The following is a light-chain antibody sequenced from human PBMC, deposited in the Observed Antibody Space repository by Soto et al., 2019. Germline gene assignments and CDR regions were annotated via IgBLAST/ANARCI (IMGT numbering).Light chain of an antibody. CDR3: QQSYTTPFT. Sequence: DIQMTQSPSSLSASVGDRVTITCRASQSVSNYVNWFQHKPGRAPKLLIHTASTLRSVVPSRFSGSGSGADFTLTISSLQREDFATYYGQQSYTTPFTFGQGTELEIK. J-gene: IGKJ2*01. CDR2: TAS. V-gene: IGKV1-39*01. CDR1: QSVSNY.